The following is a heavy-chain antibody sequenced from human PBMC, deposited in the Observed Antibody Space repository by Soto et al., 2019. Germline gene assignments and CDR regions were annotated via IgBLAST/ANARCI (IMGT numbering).Heavy chain of an antibody. CDR2: ISGSGGST. D-gene: IGHD3-3*01. CDR1: GFTFSSYA. Sequence: GGSLRLSCAASGFTFSSYAMSWVRQAPGKGLEWVSAISGSGGSTYYADSVKGRFTISRDNSKNTLYLQMNSLRAEDTAVYYCAKDLPDITYYDFWSGYYDYYYYYMDVWGKGTTVTVSS. J-gene: IGHJ6*03. CDR3: AKDLPDITYYDFWSGYYDYYYYYMDV. V-gene: IGHV3-23*01.